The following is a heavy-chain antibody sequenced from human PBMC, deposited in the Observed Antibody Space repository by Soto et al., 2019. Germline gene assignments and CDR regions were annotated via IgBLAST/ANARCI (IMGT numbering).Heavy chain of an antibody. V-gene: IGHV3-64*01. J-gene: IGHJ3*02. CDR2: ISSNGGST. CDR1: GFTFSSYA. Sequence: GGSLRLSCEASGFTFSSYAMHWVRQAPGKGLEYVSAISSNGGSTYYANSVKGRFTISRDNSKNTLYLQMGSLRAEDMAVYYCARALRYAFDIWGQGTMVTVSS. CDR3: ARALRYAFDI.